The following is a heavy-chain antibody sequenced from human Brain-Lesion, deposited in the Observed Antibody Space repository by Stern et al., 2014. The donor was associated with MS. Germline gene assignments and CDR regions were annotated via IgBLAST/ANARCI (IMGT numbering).Heavy chain of an antibody. V-gene: IGHV3-9*01. CDR3: ARDITGSSAYFDY. CDR2: ISLYSGTI. J-gene: IGHJ4*02. D-gene: IGHD1-14*01. Sequence: VQLVESGGDLVQPGRSLRLSCAAFGFTFDDYAMHLVRHAPGKGLERVGGISLYSGTISYADSVKRRFTTSRDNAYSSLYLQMNSLRPEDTALYYCARDITGSSAYFDYWGQGTLVTVSS. CDR1: GFTFDDYA.